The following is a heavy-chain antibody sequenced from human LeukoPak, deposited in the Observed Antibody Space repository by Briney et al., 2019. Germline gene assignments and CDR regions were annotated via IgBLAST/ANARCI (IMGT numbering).Heavy chain of an antibody. CDR2: INHSGST. V-gene: IGHV4-34*01. CDR1: GGSFSGYY. J-gene: IGHJ4*02. CDR3: ARGRVRHPILAAAGTIYYFDY. D-gene: IGHD6-13*01. Sequence: PSETLSLTCAVYGGSFSGYYWSWIRQPPGKGREWIGEINHSGSTNYNPSLKSRVTISVDTSKNQFSLKLSSVTAADTAVYYCARGRVRHPILAAAGTIYYFDYWGQGTLVTVSS.